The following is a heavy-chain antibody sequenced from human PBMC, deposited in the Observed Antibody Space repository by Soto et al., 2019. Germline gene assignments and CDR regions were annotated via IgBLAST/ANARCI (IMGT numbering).Heavy chain of an antibody. J-gene: IGHJ4*02. D-gene: IGHD2-8*01. CDR3: ARVSLYCTNGVCHFDY. V-gene: IGHV5-51*01. Sequence: GESLKISCKGSGYNFTTFWIGWVRQVPGKGLEWMGIIYPGDSETKYSPDFEGQVTISADEAIDTAYLQWSSLKASDTAMYYCARVSLYCTNGVCHFDYWGQGTLVTVSS. CDR1: GYNFTTFW. CDR2: IYPGDSET.